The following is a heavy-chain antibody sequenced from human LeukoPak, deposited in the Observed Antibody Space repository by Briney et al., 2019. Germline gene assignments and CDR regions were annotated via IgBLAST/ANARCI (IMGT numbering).Heavy chain of an antibody. D-gene: IGHD4-17*01. CDR1: GFTFSSYE. J-gene: IGHJ4*02. CDR2: ISSTGTTI. V-gene: IGHV3-48*03. Sequence: GGSLRLSCAASGFTFSSYEMNWVRQAPGKGLEWVSYISSTGTTIYYGDSVKGRFTISRDNAKNSLYLQMNSLRAEDTAIYYCARAGPTVTNYFDYWGQGSLVTVSS. CDR3: ARAGPTVTNYFDY.